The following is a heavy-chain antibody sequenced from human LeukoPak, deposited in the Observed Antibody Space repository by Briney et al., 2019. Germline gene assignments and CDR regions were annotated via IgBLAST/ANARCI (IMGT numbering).Heavy chain of an antibody. D-gene: IGHD5-18*01. J-gene: IGHJ4*02. Sequence: GGSLRLSCAASGFTFSSFSLNWVRQAPGKGLEWVSSIGTSSSYIYYSDAVKGRFTISRDNAKNSLYLRMNSLRAEDTAVYYCARSGIQLWFEGFDYWGQGTLVNVSS. V-gene: IGHV3-21*01. CDR1: GFTFSSFS. CDR3: ARSGIQLWFEGFDY. CDR2: IGTSSSYI.